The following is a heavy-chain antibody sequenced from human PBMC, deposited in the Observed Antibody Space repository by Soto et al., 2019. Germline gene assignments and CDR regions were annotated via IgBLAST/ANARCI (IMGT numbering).Heavy chain of an antibody. Sequence: SETLSLTCAVYGGSFSGYYWSWIRQPPGKGLEWIGEINHSGSTNYNPSLKSRVTISVDTSKNQFSLKLSSVTAADTAVYYCARLPSGPAAPQLFYGMDVWGQGTTVTSP. J-gene: IGHJ6*02. CDR2: INHSGST. CDR1: GGSFSGYY. D-gene: IGHD2-2*01. V-gene: IGHV4-34*01. CDR3: ARLPSGPAAPQLFYGMDV.